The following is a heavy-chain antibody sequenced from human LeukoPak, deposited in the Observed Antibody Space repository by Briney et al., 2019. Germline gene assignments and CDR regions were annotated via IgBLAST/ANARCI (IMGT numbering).Heavy chain of an antibody. CDR3: ARLYYYGSGKFDP. Sequence: SETLSLTCTVSGGSISGYYWSWIRQPPGKGLEWIGYIYYSGSTNYDPSLKSRVTISVDTSKNQFSLKLSSVTAADTAVYYCARLYYYGSGKFDPWGQGTLVTVSS. CDR1: GGSISGYY. J-gene: IGHJ5*02. CDR2: IYYSGST. D-gene: IGHD3-10*01. V-gene: IGHV4-59*08.